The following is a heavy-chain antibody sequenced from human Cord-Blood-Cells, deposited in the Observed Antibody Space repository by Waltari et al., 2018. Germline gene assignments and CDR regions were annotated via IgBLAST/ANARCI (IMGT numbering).Heavy chain of an antibody. D-gene: IGHD6-6*01. CDR3: ASPSSSSSYWYFDL. CDR1: GGSISSGGYY. V-gene: IGHV4-31*03. Sequence: QVQLQESGPGLVKPSQTLTLTCTVSGGSISSGGYYWSWIRQHPGKGLEWIGYIYYSGSTYYNPALKSRVTISVDTSKNQFSLKLSSVTAADTAVYYCASPSSSSSYWYFDLWGRGTLVTVSS. J-gene: IGHJ2*01. CDR2: IYYSGST.